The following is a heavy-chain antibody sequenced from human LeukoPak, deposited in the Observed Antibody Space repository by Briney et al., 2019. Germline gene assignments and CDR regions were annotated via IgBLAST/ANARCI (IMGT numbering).Heavy chain of an antibody. CDR3: ARRVGVIGATWPFDY. CDR1: GYSFTGFY. J-gene: IGHJ4*02. D-gene: IGHD3-3*01. V-gene: IGHV1-2*02. Sequence: GASVKVSGKASGYSFTGFYIHGVRQAPGQGLEWMGWINPSSGGPKYAQKFQGRVTMTRDTSISTAYMELSRRKSDDTAVYFCARRVGVIGATWPFDYWGQGTLVTVSS. CDR2: INPSSGGP.